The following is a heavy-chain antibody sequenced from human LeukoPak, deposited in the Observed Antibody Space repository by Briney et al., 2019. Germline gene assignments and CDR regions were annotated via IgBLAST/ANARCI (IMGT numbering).Heavy chain of an antibody. V-gene: IGHV3-21*01. Sequence: GGSLRLSCAASGFTFSSYSMNWVRQAPGKGLEWVSSISSSSSYIYYADSVKGRFTISRDNAKNSLYLQTNSLRAEDTAVYYCARDGYCSGGSCYKGRFDYWGQGTLVTVSS. CDR3: ARDGYCSGGSCYKGRFDY. CDR1: GFTFSSYS. D-gene: IGHD2-15*01. J-gene: IGHJ4*02. CDR2: ISSSSSYI.